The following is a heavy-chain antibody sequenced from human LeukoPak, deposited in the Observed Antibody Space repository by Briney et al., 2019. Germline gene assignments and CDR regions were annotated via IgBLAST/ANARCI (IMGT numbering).Heavy chain of an antibody. V-gene: IGHV3-30-3*01. D-gene: IGHD6-13*01. CDR1: AFTFTNYA. CDR3: AREGEQLVLDF. CDR2: ISYDGSDK. J-gene: IGHJ4*02. Sequence: GGYLRLYCAASAFTFTNYAIQWVRQAPGKGLEGGSVISYDGSDKYYAVSVKGRFTISRDNSKNTLFLQMNSLRAEDTAVYYCAREGEQLVLDFWGQGTLVTVSS.